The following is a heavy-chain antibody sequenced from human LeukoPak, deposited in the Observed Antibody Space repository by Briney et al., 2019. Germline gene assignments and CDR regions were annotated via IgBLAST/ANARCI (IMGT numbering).Heavy chain of an antibody. Sequence: GASVKVSCKASGYTFTSYYMHWVRQAPGQGLEWMGIINPSGGSTSYAQKFQGRVTMTRDTSISTAYMELSSLRSEDTAVYYCARVFTAARGLENWFDPWGQGTLVTVSS. CDR1: GYTFTSYY. J-gene: IGHJ5*02. CDR2: INPSGGST. D-gene: IGHD6-6*01. CDR3: ARVFTAARGLENWFDP. V-gene: IGHV1-46*01.